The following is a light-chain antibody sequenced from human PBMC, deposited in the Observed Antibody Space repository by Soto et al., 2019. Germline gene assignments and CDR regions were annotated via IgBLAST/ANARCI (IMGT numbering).Light chain of an antibody. J-gene: IGKJ1*01. CDR3: QQYGSSPQT. CDR2: GAS. CDR1: QSVSSSY. V-gene: IGKV3-20*01. Sequence: EIVLTQSPGTLSLSPGERATLSCRASQSVSSSYLAWYQQKPGQAPRLLIYGASTRATGIPDRFSGSGSGTDVTLTISRLEPADFAVYYCQQYGSSPQTFGHGTKVEI.